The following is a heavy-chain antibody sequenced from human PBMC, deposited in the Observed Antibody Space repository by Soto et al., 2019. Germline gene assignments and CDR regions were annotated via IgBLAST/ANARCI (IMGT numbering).Heavy chain of an antibody. D-gene: IGHD3-22*01. CDR1: GFTFTNYA. J-gene: IGHJ4*02. V-gene: IGHV3-30-3*01. CDR3: ARDIDDSSGG. CDR2: ISSDGSNK. Sequence: QVQLVESGGGVVQPGRSLRLSCEASGFTFTNYAMHWIRQAPGKGLEWVALISSDGSNKYYTDSAKGRFTISRDNSKNTLFLQMNSLRTEDTAVYYCARDIDDSSGGWGQGTLVTVSS.